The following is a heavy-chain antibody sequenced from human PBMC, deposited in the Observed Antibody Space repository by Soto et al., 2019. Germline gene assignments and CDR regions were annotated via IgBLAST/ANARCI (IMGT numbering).Heavy chain of an antibody. V-gene: IGHV1-46*03. CDR2: INPSGGST. J-gene: IGHJ4*02. CDR3: ARTGYGDYRFDY. Sequence: ASVKVSCKASGYTFTSYYMHWVRQAPGQGLEWMGIINPSGGSTSYAQKFQGRVTMTRDTSTSTVYMELSSLRSEDTAVYYCARTGYGDYRFDYSGQGTLVPGSS. D-gene: IGHD4-17*01. CDR1: GYTFTSYY.